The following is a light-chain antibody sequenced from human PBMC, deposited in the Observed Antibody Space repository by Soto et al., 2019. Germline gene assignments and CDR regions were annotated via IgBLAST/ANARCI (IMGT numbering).Light chain of an antibody. J-gene: IGKJ4*01. CDR3: EQYGSTPLT. CDR1: QSVANNY. CDR2: DAS. V-gene: IGKV3-20*01. Sequence: EIVLTQSPGTLSLSPGERATLSCRASQSVANNYLAWYQQKPGQAPRFLMYDASSRATGIPDRFSGSGSGTELTLTISRLEPEDFAVYYCEQYGSTPLTFGGGTKVEIK.